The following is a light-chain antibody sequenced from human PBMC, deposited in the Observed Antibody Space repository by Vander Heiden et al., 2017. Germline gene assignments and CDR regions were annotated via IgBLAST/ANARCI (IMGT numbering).Light chain of an antibody. CDR1: QSISSW. J-gene: IGKJ2*01. V-gene: IGKV1-5*01. Sequence: DTQMTQSPSTLSASVGDRVTITCRASQSISSWLAWYQQKPGKAPKVLIYEASNLESGVPSRFSGSGSGTEFTLTISSLQPDDFATYYCQQDNSYPFTFGEGTKLEIK. CDR2: EAS. CDR3: QQDNSYPFT.